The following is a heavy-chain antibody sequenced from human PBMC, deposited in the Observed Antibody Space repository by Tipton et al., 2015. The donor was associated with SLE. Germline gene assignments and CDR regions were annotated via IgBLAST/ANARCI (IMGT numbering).Heavy chain of an antibody. CDR2: GST. CDR3: AREWSSFDF. CDR1: GGSITRGSYY. Sequence: TLSLTCSVSGGSITRGSYYWSWIRQPAGKGLEWIGGSTNYNPSLKSRVTISLDTSKNQFSLTLTSVTAADTAVYYCAREWSSFDFWGQGTLVTVSS. J-gene: IGHJ4*02. V-gene: IGHV4-61*10. D-gene: IGHD2-15*01.